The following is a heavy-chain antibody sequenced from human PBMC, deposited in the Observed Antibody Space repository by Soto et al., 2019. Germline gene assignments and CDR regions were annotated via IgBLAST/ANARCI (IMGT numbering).Heavy chain of an antibody. CDR1: GYTFTSHG. Sequence: ASVKVSCKTSGYTFTSHGISWVRWAPGRGLEWMGWISAYNGDTKYAQRVQDRVSMTTDTSTATAYIELRSLRFDDTAIYFCARNNWQRDYLDGFDFWGQGTPVTVSS. CDR2: ISAYNGDT. V-gene: IGHV1-18*04. D-gene: IGHD1-20*01. J-gene: IGHJ4*02. CDR3: ARNNWQRDYLDGFDF.